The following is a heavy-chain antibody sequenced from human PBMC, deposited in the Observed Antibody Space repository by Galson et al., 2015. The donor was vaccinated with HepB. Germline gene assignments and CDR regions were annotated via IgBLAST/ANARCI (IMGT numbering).Heavy chain of an antibody. CDR2: INAGNGNT. J-gene: IGHJ4*02. V-gene: IGHV1-3*01. CDR1: GYTFTSYA. D-gene: IGHD6-13*01. CDR3: ARDSEQQLDSFDY. Sequence: SVKVSCKASGYTFTSYAMHWVRQAPGQRLEWMGWINAGNGNTKYSQKFQGRVTITRDTSASTAYMELSSLRSEDTAVYYCARDSEQQLDSFDYWGQGTLVTVSS.